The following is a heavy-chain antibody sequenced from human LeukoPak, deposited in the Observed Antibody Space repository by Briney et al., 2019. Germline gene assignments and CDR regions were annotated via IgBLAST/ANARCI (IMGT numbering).Heavy chain of an antibody. J-gene: IGHJ5*02. V-gene: IGHV4-59*08. CDR1: GGSISSYY. D-gene: IGHD3-3*01. CDR2: IYYSGST. CDR3: ARRPLRFPNWFDP. Sequence: SETLSLTCTVSGGSISSYYWSWIRQPPGKGLEWIGYIYYSGSTNYSPSLKSRVTISVDTSKNQFSLKLSSVTAADTAVYYCARRPLRFPNWFDPWGQGTLVTVSS.